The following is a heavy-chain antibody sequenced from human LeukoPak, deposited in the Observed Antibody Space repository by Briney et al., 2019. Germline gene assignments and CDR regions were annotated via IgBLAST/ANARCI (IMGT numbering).Heavy chain of an antibody. D-gene: IGHD2-2*01. CDR2: ISSSGSTI. V-gene: IGHV3-48*03. Sequence: GGSLRLSCAASGFTFSSYEMNWVRQAPGKGLEWVSYISSSGSTIYYADPVKGRFTISRDNAKNALYLQMTSLRAEDTAVYYCAREGADKCSSTSCYPGGYYYYGMDVWGKGTTVTVSS. CDR1: GFTFSSYE. J-gene: IGHJ6*04. CDR3: AREGADKCSSTSCYPGGYYYYGMDV.